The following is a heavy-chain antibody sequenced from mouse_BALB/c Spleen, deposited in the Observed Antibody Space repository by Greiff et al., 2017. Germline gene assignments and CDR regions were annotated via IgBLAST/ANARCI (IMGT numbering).Heavy chain of an antibody. D-gene: IGHD1-1*01. CDR1: GFNIKDYY. Sequence: VHVKQSGAELVRPGALVKLSCKASGFNIKDYYMHWVKQRPEQGLEWIGWIGPENGNTIYDPKFQGKASITADTSSNTAYLQLSSLTSEDTAVYYCARRLITTVVATPYYYAMDYWGQGTSVTVSS. J-gene: IGHJ4*01. CDR2: IGPENGNT. CDR3: ARRLITTVVATPYYYAMDY. V-gene: IGHV14-1*02.